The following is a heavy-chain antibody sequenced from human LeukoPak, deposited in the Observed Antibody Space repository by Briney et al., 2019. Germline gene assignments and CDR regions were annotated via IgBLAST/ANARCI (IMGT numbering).Heavy chain of an antibody. CDR2: IKQDGSEK. J-gene: IGHJ4*02. V-gene: IGHV3-7*03. D-gene: IGHD3-10*01. Sequence: GGSLRLSCAASGFTFSSYWMSWVRQAPGKGLEWVANIKQDGSEKYYVDSVKGRFTISRDNAKNSLYLQMNSLRAEDTAVYYCARAQTYYYGSGSYYNFIYFDYWGQGTLVTVSS. CDR3: ARAQTYYYGSGSYYNFIYFDY. CDR1: GFTFSSYW.